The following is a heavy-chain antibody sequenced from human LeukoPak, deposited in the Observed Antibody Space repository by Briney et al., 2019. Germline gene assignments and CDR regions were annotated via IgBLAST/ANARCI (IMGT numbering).Heavy chain of an antibody. J-gene: IGHJ4*02. D-gene: IGHD1-7*01. CDR3: ARGGYNWNYVPPNY. CDR2: INHSGST. CDR1: GGSFSVYY. Sequence: PSETLSLTCAVYGGSFSVYYWSWIRQPPGKGLEWIGEINHSGSTNYNPSLKSRVTISVDTSKNQFSLKLSSVTAADTAVYYCARGGYNWNYVPPNYWGQGTLVTVSS. V-gene: IGHV4-34*01.